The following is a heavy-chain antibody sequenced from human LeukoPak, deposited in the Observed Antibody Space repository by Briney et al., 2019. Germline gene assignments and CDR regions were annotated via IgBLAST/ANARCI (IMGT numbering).Heavy chain of an antibody. Sequence: ASVKVSCRASGYTFTSYGISWVRQAPGQGLEWMGWISAYNGNTNYAQKLQGRVTMTTDTSTSTAYMELRSLRSDDTAVYYCASRAGPYSSGPGDLQHWGQGTLVTVSS. CDR3: ASRAGPYSSGPGDLQH. J-gene: IGHJ1*01. V-gene: IGHV1-18*01. CDR1: GYTFTSYG. D-gene: IGHD6-19*01. CDR2: ISAYNGNT.